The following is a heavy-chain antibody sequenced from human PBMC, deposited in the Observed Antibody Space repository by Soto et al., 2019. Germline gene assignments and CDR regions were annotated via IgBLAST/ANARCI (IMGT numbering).Heavy chain of an antibody. J-gene: IGHJ4*02. D-gene: IGHD2-15*01. CDR2: ISSSSSYI. CDR3: ERDPAGYCSGGRRYPPFDY. CDR1: GFTFSSHS. V-gene: IGHV3-21*01. Sequence: EVQLVESGGGLVKPGGSLRLSCAASGFTFSSHSMNWVRQAPGKGLEWVSSISSSSSYIYYADSVKGRFTISRDNAKNPLHVQVNSLRAEDTAVYYCERDPAGYCSGGRRYPPFDYWGQGTLVNVSS.